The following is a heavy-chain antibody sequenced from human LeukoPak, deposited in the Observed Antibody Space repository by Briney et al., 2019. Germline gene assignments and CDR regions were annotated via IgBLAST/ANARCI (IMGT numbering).Heavy chain of an antibody. D-gene: IGHD2-2*01. CDR2: ISAYNGNT. CDR1: GYTFTSYG. Sequence: ASVKVSCKASGYTFTSYGISWVRQAPGRGLEWMGWISAYNGNTNYAQKLQGRVTMTTDTSTSTAYMGLRSLRSDDTAVYYCARAGGYCSSTSCRPGYYYYMDVWGKGTTVTVSS. V-gene: IGHV1-18*01. CDR3: ARAGGYCSSTSCRPGYYYYMDV. J-gene: IGHJ6*03.